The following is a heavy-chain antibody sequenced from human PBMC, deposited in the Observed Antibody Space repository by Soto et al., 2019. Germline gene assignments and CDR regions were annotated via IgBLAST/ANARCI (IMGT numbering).Heavy chain of an antibody. CDR2: IIPILGIA. Sequence: QVQLVRSGAEVKKPGSSVKVSCKASGGTFSSYTISWVRQAPGQGFEWMGRIIPILGIANYAQKFQGRVTITADKSTSTDYMELSSLRSDDTAVYYCAPNMVRDTVWFDPWGQGTLVTVSS. D-gene: IGHD3-10*01. V-gene: IGHV1-69*02. J-gene: IGHJ5*02. CDR3: APNMVRDTVWFDP. CDR1: GGTFSSYT.